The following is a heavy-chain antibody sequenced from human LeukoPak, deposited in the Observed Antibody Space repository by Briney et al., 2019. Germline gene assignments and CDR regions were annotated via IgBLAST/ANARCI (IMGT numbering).Heavy chain of an antibody. CDR1: EFTLRTHW. V-gene: IGHV3-7*01. CDR3: ARDGERTTETTDY. CDR2: NKGDGTGE. D-gene: IGHD4-11*01. J-gene: IGHJ4*02. Sequence: GGSLRLSCVASEFTLRTHWMTWIRQAPGKGLEWVAHNKGDGTGEKYLDSVKGRFTISRDNTKNSLYLQMNSLRAEDTAVYYCARDGERTTETTDYWGQGTLVTVSS.